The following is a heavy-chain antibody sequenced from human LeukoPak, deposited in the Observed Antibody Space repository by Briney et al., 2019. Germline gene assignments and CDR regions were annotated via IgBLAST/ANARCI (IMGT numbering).Heavy chain of an antibody. V-gene: IGHV3-66*01. J-gene: IGHJ4*02. CDR1: GFTVSSNY. D-gene: IGHD3-3*01. CDR3: ARGNYDFWSGPLANYFDY. CDR2: IYSGGST. Sequence: PGGSLRLSCAASGFTVSSNYMSWVRQAPGKGLEWVSVIYSGGSTYYADSVKGRFTISRDNSKNTLYLQMNSLRAEDTAVYYCARGNYDFWSGPLANYFDYWGQGTLVTVSS.